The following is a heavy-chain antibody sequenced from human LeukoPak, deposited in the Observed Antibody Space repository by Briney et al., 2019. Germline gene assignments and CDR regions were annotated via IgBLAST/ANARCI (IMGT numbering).Heavy chain of an antibody. CDR2: ISYDGSNK. CDR3: AKFGELLH. CDR1: GFTFSSYA. J-gene: IGHJ4*02. D-gene: IGHD1-26*01. Sequence: GGSLRLSCAASGFTFSSYAMHWVRQAPGKGLEWVAVISYDGSNKYYADSVKGRFTISRDNSKNTLYLQMNSLRAEDTAVYYCAKFGELLHWGQGTLVTVSS. V-gene: IGHV3-30-3*02.